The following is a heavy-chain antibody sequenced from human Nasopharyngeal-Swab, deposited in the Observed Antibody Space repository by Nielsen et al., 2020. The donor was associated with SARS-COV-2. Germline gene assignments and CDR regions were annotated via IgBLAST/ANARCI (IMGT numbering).Heavy chain of an antibody. J-gene: IGHJ6*02. CDR2: ISSSSTYI. V-gene: IGHV3-21*01. CDR3: ARDGLDYDFWSAYFMDV. Sequence: GESLKISCAASGFTFIPYNMNWFRQAPVKGLDWFSSISSSSTYIYYADSVKGRFTISRDSAQSSLFLQMNSLRAEDTAAYYCARDGLDYDFWSAYFMDVWGQGNTVTVSS. CDR1: GFTFIPYN. D-gene: IGHD3-3*01.